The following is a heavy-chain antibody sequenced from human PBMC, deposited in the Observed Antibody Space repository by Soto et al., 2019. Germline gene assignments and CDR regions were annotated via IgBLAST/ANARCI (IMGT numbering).Heavy chain of an antibody. CDR2: INNDGKEK. Sequence: EVQLVESGGGLVQPGGSLRLSCAASGFDFNNHWMSWVRQAPGKGLEWVANINNDGKEKYYVDSVKGRFTISRDNAGNSLYLQMNSLRVEDTAVYYCGRAVYRSTDYWGQGTLVTVSS. V-gene: IGHV3-7*01. D-gene: IGHD4-4*01. CDR3: GRAVYRSTDY. CDR1: GFDFNNHW. J-gene: IGHJ4*02.